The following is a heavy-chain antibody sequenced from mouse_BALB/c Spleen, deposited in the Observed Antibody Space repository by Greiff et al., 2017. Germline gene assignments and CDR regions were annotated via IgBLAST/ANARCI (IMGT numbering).Heavy chain of an antibody. J-gene: IGHJ4*01. CDR3: AREHYYGRDYAMDY. V-gene: IGHV2-9*02. Sequence: VKLVESGPGLVAPSQSLSITCTVSGFSLTSYGVHWVRQPPGKGLEWLGVIWAGGSTNYNSALMSRLSISKDNSKSQVFLKMNSLQTDDTAMYYCAREHYYGRDYAMDYWGQGTSVTVSS. D-gene: IGHD1-1*01. CDR2: IWAGGST. CDR1: GFSLTSYG.